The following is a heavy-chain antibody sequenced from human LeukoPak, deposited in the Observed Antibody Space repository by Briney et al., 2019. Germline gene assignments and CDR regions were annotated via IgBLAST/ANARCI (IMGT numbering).Heavy chain of an antibody. CDR1: GFTFSSYC. Sequence: SGGSLRLSCAASGFTFSSYCMDWVRQTPGKGLEWVSSIGSSSSYIYYADSVKGRFTISRDNAKNSLYLQMNSLRAEDTAVYYCARDSVIVAVAPNWFDPWGQGTLVTVSS. V-gene: IGHV3-21*01. J-gene: IGHJ5*02. CDR2: IGSSSSYI. D-gene: IGHD6-19*01. CDR3: ARDSVIVAVAPNWFDP.